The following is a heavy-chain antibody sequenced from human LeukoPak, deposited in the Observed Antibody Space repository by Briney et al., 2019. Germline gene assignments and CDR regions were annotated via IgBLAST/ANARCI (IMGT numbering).Heavy chain of an antibody. Sequence: ASVKVSCRASGYTFTSYDINWVRQATGQGLEWMGWMNPNSGNTGYAQKFQGRVTITRNTSINTAYMELSSLRSEDTAVYYCARFIAAAGWFDPWGQGTLVTVSS. CDR3: ARFIAAAGWFDP. V-gene: IGHV1-8*03. CDR2: MNPNSGNT. D-gene: IGHD6-13*01. J-gene: IGHJ5*02. CDR1: GYTFTSYD.